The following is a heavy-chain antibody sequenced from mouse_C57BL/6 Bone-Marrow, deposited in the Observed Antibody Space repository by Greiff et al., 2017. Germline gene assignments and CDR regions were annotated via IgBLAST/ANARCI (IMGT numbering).Heavy chain of an antibody. Sequence: EVKLVESGGGLVKPGGSLKLSCAASGFTFSDYGMHWVRQAPEKGLEWVAYISSGSSTIYYADTVKGRVTISRDKAKNTLFLQMTSLRSEDTAMYYCARGGNYLFAYWGQGTLVTVSA. CDR3: ARGGNYLFAY. CDR1: GFTFSDYG. D-gene: IGHD2-1*01. V-gene: IGHV5-17*01. CDR2: ISSGSSTI. J-gene: IGHJ3*01.